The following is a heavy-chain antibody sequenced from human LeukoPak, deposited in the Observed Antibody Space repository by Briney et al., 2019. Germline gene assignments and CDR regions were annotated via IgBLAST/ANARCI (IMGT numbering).Heavy chain of an antibody. J-gene: IGHJ6*03. CDR1: GFTFSSYA. CDR3: AKSPPHDFWSGYPYYYYMDV. D-gene: IGHD3-3*01. V-gene: IGHV3-23*01. Sequence: PGGSLRLSCAASGFTFSSYAMSWVRQAPGKGLEWVSAISGSGGSTYYADSVKGRFTISRDNSKNTLYLQMNSLRAEDTAVYYCAKSPPHDFWSGYPYYYYMDVWGKGTTVTVSS. CDR2: ISGSGGST.